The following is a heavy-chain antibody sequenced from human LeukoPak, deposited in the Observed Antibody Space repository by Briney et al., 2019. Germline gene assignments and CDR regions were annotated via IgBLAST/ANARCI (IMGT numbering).Heavy chain of an antibody. CDR1: AGSIGSYY. D-gene: IGHD2-2*01. Sequence: SETLSLTCTVSAGSIGSYYWSWIRQPPGKGLEWIGSIYYNGNTNYNPSLKSRITISVDTSKNQFSLKLSSVTAADPAVYYCARELGYCRGTSCPYYYYYGMDVWGQGTTVTVSS. J-gene: IGHJ6*02. CDR3: ARELGYCRGTSCPYYYYYGMDV. CDR2: IYYNGNT. V-gene: IGHV4-59*01.